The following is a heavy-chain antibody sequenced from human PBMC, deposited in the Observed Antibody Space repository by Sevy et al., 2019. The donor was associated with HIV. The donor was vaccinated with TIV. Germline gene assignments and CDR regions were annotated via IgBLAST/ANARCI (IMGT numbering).Heavy chain of an antibody. CDR2: ITPALGAT. V-gene: IGHV1-69*13. CDR1: GGTFSSYI. Sequence: ASVKVSCKASGGTFSSYITSWVRQAPGQGLEWMGGITPALGATNYARNFKYRVTITADELTNTVYMELRGLRSEDTAVYFCARWSISLDYWGQGTLVTASS. CDR3: ARWSISLDY. J-gene: IGHJ4*02. D-gene: IGHD3-3*02.